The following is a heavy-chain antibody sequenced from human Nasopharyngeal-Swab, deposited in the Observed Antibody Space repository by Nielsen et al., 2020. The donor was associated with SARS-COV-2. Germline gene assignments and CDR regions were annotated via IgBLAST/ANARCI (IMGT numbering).Heavy chain of an antibody. CDR1: GFTFSSYA. D-gene: IGHD2-21*02. CDR3: AKLRLDLCWRPFDY. V-gene: IGHV3-23*01. J-gene: IGHJ4*02. Sequence: GGSLRLSCAASGFTFSSYAMSWVRQAPGKGLEWVSGISGSGDSTYYADSVKGRFTISRDNSKNTLFLLLNSLGADDAALYYCAKLRLDLCWRPFDYWGPGTLVAVSS. CDR2: ISGSGDST.